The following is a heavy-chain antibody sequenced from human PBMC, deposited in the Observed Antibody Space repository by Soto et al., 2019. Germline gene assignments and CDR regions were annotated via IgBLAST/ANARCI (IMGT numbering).Heavy chain of an antibody. V-gene: IGHV3-30-3*01. D-gene: IGHD3-3*01. J-gene: IGHJ6*02. CDR2: ISYDGSNK. Sequence: GGSLRLSCAASGFTFSSYAMHWVRQAPGKGLEWVAVISYDGSNKYYADSVKGRFTISRDNAKKSLYLQMNSLRAEDTAVYYCAREVTVFGVIIPTPMDVWGQGTTVTVSS. CDR3: AREVTVFGVIIPTPMDV. CDR1: GFTFSSYA.